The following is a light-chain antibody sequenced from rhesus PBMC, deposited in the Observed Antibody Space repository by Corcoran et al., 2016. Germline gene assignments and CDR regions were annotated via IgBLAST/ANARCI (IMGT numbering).Light chain of an antibody. Sequence: DIQMTQSPSSLSASVGDTVTITCRASQGISSWLAWYQQKPGKAPKLLIYKACILQSGVPSRFSGSGSGTVFTLTISSLQSEDFATYYCQQYSSRPLTFGGGTKVELK. V-gene: IGKV1-22*01. CDR2: KAC. CDR3: QQYSSRPLT. CDR1: QGISSW. J-gene: IGKJ4*01.